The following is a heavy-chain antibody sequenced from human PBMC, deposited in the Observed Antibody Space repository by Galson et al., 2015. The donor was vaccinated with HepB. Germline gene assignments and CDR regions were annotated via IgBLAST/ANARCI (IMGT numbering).Heavy chain of an antibody. V-gene: IGHV3-7*01. CDR3: ARAPITGYSSGWYDY. J-gene: IGHJ4*02. CDR1: GFTFSSYW. D-gene: IGHD6-19*01. Sequence: SLRLSCAASGFTFSSYWMSWVRQAPGKGLEWVANIKQDGSEKYYVDSVKGRFTISRDNAKNSLYLQMNSLRAEDTAVYYCARAPITGYSSGWYDYWGQGTLVTVSS. CDR2: IKQDGSEK.